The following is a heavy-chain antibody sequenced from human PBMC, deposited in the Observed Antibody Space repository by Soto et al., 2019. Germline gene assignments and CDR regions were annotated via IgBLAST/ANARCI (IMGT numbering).Heavy chain of an antibody. CDR1: GFTFSSYG. CDR2: ISYDGSNK. Sequence: GGSLRLSCAASGFTFSSYGMHWVRQAPGKGLEWVAVISYDGSNKYYADSVKGRFTISRDNSKNTLHLQMNSLRAEDTAVYYCAKDYDFWSGYPTYYYGMDVWGQGTTVTVSS. J-gene: IGHJ6*02. CDR3: AKDYDFWSGYPTYYYGMDV. D-gene: IGHD3-3*01. V-gene: IGHV3-30*18.